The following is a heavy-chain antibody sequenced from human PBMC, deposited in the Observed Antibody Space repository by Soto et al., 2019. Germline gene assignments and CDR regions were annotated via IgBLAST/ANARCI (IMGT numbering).Heavy chain of an antibody. CDR3: ARSITMVRGVIDYYYYMDV. CDR2: ISGSGGST. V-gene: IGHV3-23*01. Sequence: PGGSLRLSCAASGFTFSSYAMSWVRQAPGKGLEWVSAISGSGGSTYYADSVKGRFTISRDNSKNTLYLQMNSLRSEDTAVYYCARSITMVRGVIDYYYYMDVWGKGTTVTVSS. D-gene: IGHD3-10*01. J-gene: IGHJ6*03. CDR1: GFTFSSYA.